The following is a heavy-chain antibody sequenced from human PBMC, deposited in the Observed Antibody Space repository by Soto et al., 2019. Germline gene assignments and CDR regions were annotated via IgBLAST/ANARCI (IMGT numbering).Heavy chain of an antibody. CDR2: ISYDGSNK. V-gene: IGHV3-30-3*01. CDR1: GFTFSSYA. D-gene: IGHD2-8*01. CDR3: ARDLSYVSYFDY. Sequence: GGSLRLSCAASGFTFSSYAMHWVRQAPGKGLEWVAVISYDGSNKYYADSVKGRFTISRDNSKNTLYLQMNSLRAEDTAVYYCARDLSYVSYFDYWGQGTLVTVSS. J-gene: IGHJ4*02.